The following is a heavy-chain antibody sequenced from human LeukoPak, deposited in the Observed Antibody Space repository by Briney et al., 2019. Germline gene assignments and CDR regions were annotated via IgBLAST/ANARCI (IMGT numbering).Heavy chain of an antibody. Sequence: GGSLRLSCAASGFTFSSHWMHWVRQGPGKGLVWVSRISSDGRSTEYADSVKGRFTISRDNAKNTVYLQMNSLRVDDTAVYYCAGPSGAGAFDIWGQGTKVTVSS. V-gene: IGHV3-74*03. CDR2: ISSDGRST. CDR1: GFTFSSHW. CDR3: AGPSGAGAFDI. J-gene: IGHJ3*02.